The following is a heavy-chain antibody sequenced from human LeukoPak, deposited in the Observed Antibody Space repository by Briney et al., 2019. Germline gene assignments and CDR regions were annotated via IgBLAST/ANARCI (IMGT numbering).Heavy chain of an antibody. CDR3: ARGGELLYFVC. D-gene: IGHD3-10*01. Sequence: ASVTVSCKASGYTFTNYAIHWTRQAPGQGLEWMGWINADNGNTKYSQKFQGRVTITRDTSASTAYMELSSLTSEDTTVYYCARGGELLYFVCWGQGTLVTVSS. V-gene: IGHV1-3*01. CDR2: INADNGNT. CDR1: GYTFTNYA. J-gene: IGHJ4*02.